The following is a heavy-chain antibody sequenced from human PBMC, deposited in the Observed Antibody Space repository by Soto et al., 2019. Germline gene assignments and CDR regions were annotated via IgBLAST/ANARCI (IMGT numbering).Heavy chain of an antibody. CDR1: GFTFSSYE. CDR2: ISISGSTI. Sequence: PGGSLRLSCAASGFTFSSYEMNWVRQAPGKGLEWVSYISISGSTIYYADSVKCRFTISRDNAKNALYLQMTSLRADDTAVYSCARVSQSFMESFKHWRQGTLVTFCS. V-gene: IGHV3-48*03. D-gene: IGHD3-16*01. CDR3: ARVSQSFMESFKH. J-gene: IGHJ1*01.